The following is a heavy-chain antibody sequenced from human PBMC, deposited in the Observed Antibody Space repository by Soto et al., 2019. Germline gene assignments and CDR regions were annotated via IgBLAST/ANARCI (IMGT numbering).Heavy chain of an antibody. CDR2: INHSGST. Sequence: QVQLQQWGAGLLKPSETLSLTCAVYGGSFSGYYWSWIRQPPGKGLEWIGEINHSGSTNYNPSLKSRVTISVDTSKNQLSRKLSSVTAADTAVYYCARKKWSLLDYWGQGTLVTVSS. CDR3: ARKKWSLLDY. CDR1: GGSFSGYY. D-gene: IGHD1-26*01. J-gene: IGHJ4*02. V-gene: IGHV4-34*01.